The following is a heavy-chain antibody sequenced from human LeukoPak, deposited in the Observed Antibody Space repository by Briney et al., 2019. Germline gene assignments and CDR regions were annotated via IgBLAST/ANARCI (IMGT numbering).Heavy chain of an antibody. CDR2: IWYDGSNK. CDR1: GFTFSSYG. D-gene: IGHD2/OR15-2a*01. CDR3: AREGPRGNSRFDY. Sequence: GGSLRLSCAASGFTFSSYGMHWVRQAPGKGLEWVALIWYDGSNKYYTDSVKGRLTISRDNSKNTLYLQMNSLRAEDTAIYYCAREGPRGNSRFDYWGQGTLVTVSS. J-gene: IGHJ4*02. V-gene: IGHV3-33*01.